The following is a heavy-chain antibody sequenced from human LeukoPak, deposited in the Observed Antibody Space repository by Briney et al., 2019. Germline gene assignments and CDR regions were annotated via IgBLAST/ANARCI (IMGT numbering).Heavy chain of an antibody. Sequence: ASVKVSCKASGYTFTSYGISWVRQAPGQGLEWMGWISAYNGDTNYAQKLQGRVTMTTDTSTSTTYMELRSLRSDDTAVYYCARAFPGVLLPAPWGFDPWGQGTLVTVSS. CDR2: ISAYNGDT. V-gene: IGHV1-18*01. CDR1: GYTFTSYG. CDR3: ARAFPGVLLPAPWGFDP. J-gene: IGHJ5*02. D-gene: IGHD2-15*01.